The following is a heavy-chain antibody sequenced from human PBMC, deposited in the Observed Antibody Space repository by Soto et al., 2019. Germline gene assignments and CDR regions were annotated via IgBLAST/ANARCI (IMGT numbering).Heavy chain of an antibody. CDR2: IYYSGST. V-gene: IGHV4-31*03. J-gene: IGHJ6*02. Sequence: QVQLQESGPGLVKPSQTLSLTCTVSGGSISSGGYYWSWIRQHPGKGLEWIGYIYYSGSTYYNPSPKSRVTLSVDTSKNQFSLKRSSVTAADTAVYYCATDTRLAHWHYYYGMDVWGQGTTVTVSS. D-gene: IGHD3-9*01. CDR1: GGSISSGGYY. CDR3: ATDTRLAHWHYYYGMDV.